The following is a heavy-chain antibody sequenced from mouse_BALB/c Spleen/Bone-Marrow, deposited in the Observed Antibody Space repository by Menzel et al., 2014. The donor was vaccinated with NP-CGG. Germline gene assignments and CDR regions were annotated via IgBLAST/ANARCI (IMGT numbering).Heavy chain of an antibody. V-gene: IGHV4-1*02. Sequence: EVKLQESGGGLVQPGGSLKLSCAASGFDFSGFWMGWVRQAPGKGLEWIGGINPDSSTINYTPSLKDRFIISRDNAKNTLYLQMSKVRSEDTALYYCARLGYYGGFAYWGQGTLVTVSA. CDR1: GFDFSGFW. CDR2: INPDSSTI. D-gene: IGHD2-3*01. CDR3: ARLGYYGGFAY. J-gene: IGHJ3*01.